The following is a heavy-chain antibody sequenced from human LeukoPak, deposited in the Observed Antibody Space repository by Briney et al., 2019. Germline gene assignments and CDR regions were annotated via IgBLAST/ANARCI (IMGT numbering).Heavy chain of an antibody. D-gene: IGHD1-26*01. V-gene: IGHV4-59*01. CDR2: IYYSGST. Sequence: SETLSLTCTVSGGSISSYYWSWIRQPPGKGLEWIGYIYYSGSTNYNPSLKSRVTISVDTSKNQFSLKLSSVTAADTAVYYCARGLGGSYHYWGQGTLVTVSS. J-gene: IGHJ4*02. CDR3: ARGLGGSYHY. CDR1: GGSISSYY.